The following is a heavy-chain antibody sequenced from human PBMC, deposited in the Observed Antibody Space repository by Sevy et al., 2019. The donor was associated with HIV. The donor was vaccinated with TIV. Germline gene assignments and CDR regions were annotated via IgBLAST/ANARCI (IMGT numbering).Heavy chain of an antibody. J-gene: IGHJ4*02. D-gene: IGHD3-16*01. CDR1: GFTFNTYE. CDR3: ARGEWGGVNY. Sequence: LTCAASGFTFNTYEMNWVRQAPGKGLEWVSYISSSGSTIYYADSVKGRFTISRDNAKNSLYLQMNSLRAEDTAVYYCARGEWGGVNYWGQGTLVTVSS. CDR2: ISSSGSTI. V-gene: IGHV3-48*03.